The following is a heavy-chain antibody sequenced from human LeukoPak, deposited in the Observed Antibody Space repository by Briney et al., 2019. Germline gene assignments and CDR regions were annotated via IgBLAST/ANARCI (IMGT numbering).Heavy chain of an antibody. CDR3: ARDRDIVVVPAARNWFDP. V-gene: IGHV1-69*04. CDR2: IIPIFGIA. D-gene: IGHD2-2*01. J-gene: IGHJ5*02. Sequence: SVKVSCKASGGTFSSYAISWVRQAPGQGLEWMGRIIPIFGIANYAQKFQGRVTITADKSTSTAYMELSSLRSEDTAVYYCARDRDIVVVPAARNWFDPWGQGTLVTVSS. CDR1: GGTFSSYA.